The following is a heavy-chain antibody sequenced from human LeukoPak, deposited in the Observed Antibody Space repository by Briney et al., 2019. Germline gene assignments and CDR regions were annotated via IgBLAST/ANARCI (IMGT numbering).Heavy chain of an antibody. D-gene: IGHD4-11*01. CDR3: ARVSNYNYGSFDY. CDR1: GGSFSAYF. CDR2: ISHSGST. J-gene: IGHJ4*02. Sequence: SETLSLTCAVYGGSFSAYFWSWIRQPPGKRLEWIGEISHSGSTNYNPSLKSRVTISVDTSKNQFSLRLNSVTAADTAVYYCARVSNYNYGSFDYWGQGTLVTVSS. V-gene: IGHV4-34*01.